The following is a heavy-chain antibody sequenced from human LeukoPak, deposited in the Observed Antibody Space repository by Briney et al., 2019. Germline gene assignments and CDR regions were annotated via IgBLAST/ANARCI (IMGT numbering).Heavy chain of an antibody. D-gene: IGHD1-26*01. CDR2: IYTSGST. CDR3: ARVSGSYRWYFDY. Sequence: SQTLSLTCTVSGCSISSGSYYWSWIRQPAGKGLEWIGRIYTSGSTNYNPSLKSRVTISVDTSKNQFSLKLSSVTAADTAVYYCARVSGSYRWYFDYWGQGTLVTVSS. V-gene: IGHV4-61*02. J-gene: IGHJ4*02. CDR1: GCSISSGSYY.